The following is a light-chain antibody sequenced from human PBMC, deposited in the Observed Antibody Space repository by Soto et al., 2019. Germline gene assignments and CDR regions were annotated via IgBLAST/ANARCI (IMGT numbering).Light chain of an antibody. V-gene: IGKV3D-15*01. Sequence: EIVMTQSPATLSVSPGERATLSCRASQSISSDLAWYQQQPGQAPRLLIYGASTRATGIPARFGGRGSGTEFTLTISSLQSEDFAVYYCQQYNNWPRTFGQGTKVDI. J-gene: IGKJ1*01. CDR3: QQYNNWPRT. CDR1: QSISSD. CDR2: GAS.